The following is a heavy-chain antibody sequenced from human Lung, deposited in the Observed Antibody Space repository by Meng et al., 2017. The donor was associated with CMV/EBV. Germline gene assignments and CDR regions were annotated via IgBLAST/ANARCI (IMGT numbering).Heavy chain of an antibody. Sequence: SETLSLXCIVSGGSISTHYWSWIRQPPGKGLEWIGYVFYNGNANYNPSLTGRVTISVDTSKNQFSLKLNSVTAADTAVYYCARSRAAWDWFDPWGQGTLVTVSS. CDR1: GGSISTHY. CDR2: VFYNGNA. CDR3: ARSRAAWDWFDP. D-gene: IGHD6-13*01. J-gene: IGHJ5*02. V-gene: IGHV4-59*11.